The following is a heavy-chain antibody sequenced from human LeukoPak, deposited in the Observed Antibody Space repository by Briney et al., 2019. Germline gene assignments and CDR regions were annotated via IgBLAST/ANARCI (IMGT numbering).Heavy chain of an antibody. CDR3: ARSIRFSADSSGLIYAFDI. V-gene: IGHV4-61*08. CDR2: IYYSGST. CDR1: GFSLSTNGMG. D-gene: IGHD3-22*01. J-gene: IGHJ3*02. Sequence: SGPTLVKPTETLTLTCTFSGFSLSTNGMGVGWIRQSPGKGLVWIGYIYYSGSTNYNPSLKSRVTISVDTSKNQFSLKLSSVTAADTAVYYCARSIRFSADSSGLIYAFDIWGQGAMVTVSS.